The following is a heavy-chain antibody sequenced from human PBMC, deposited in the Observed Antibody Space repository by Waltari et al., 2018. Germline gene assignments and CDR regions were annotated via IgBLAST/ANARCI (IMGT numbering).Heavy chain of an antibody. Sequence: QVQLQESGPGLEKPSETLSPTCAVSGYSISSGYYWGWIRRPPGKGLEWCGNIYHSWSTYYNPSLKSRVTISVDTSKTQFSLKLSSVTAADTAVYYCARDYGDYVFDYWGQGTLVTVSS. CDR1: GYSISSGYY. D-gene: IGHD4-17*01. CDR3: ARDYGDYVFDY. J-gene: IGHJ4*02. V-gene: IGHV4-38-2*02. CDR2: IYHSWST.